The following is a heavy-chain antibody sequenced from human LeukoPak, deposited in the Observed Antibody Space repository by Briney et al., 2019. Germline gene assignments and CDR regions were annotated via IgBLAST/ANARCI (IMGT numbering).Heavy chain of an antibody. J-gene: IGHJ3*02. CDR3: ARTLLALTYYGGNSEAFDI. Sequence: PSETLSLTCTVSGGSISSSSYYWGWIRQPPGKGLEWIGSIYYSGSTYYNPSLKSRVTISVDTSKNQFSLKLSSVTAADTAVYYCARTLLALTYYGGNSEAFDIWGQGTMVTVSS. CDR2: IYYSGST. D-gene: IGHD4-23*01. CDR1: GGSISSSSYY. V-gene: IGHV4-39*01.